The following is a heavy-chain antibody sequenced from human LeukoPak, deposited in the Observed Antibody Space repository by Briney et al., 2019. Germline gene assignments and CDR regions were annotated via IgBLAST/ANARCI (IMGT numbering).Heavy chain of an antibody. J-gene: IGHJ5*02. V-gene: IGHV3-23*01. Sequence: QTGGSLRLSCAASGFTFSSYAMSWVRQAPGKGLEWVSAISGSGGSTYYADSVKGRFTISRDNSKNTLYLQMNSLRAEDTAVYYCAKGSDSSGYLHTDNWFDHWGQGTLVTVSS. CDR1: GFTFSSYA. D-gene: IGHD3-22*01. CDR3: AKGSDSSGYLHTDNWFDH. CDR2: ISGSGGST.